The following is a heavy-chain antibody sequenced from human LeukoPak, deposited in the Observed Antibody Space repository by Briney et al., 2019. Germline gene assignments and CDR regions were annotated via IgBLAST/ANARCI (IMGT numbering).Heavy chain of an antibody. D-gene: IGHD4-17*01. CDR3: ARVLYGDYEDYFYGMDV. CDR2: IYTSGST. J-gene: IGHJ6*02. Sequence: SETLSLTCTVSGGSISSYYWSWIRQPAGKGLEWIGRIYTSGSTNYNPSLKSRVTMSVDTSKNQFSLKMTSVTAADTAVYYCARVLYGDYEDYFYGMDVWGQGTTVTVSS. V-gene: IGHV4-4*07. CDR1: GGSISSYY.